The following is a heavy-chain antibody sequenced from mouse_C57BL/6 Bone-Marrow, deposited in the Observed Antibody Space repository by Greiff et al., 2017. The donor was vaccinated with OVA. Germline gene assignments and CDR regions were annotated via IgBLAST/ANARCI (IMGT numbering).Heavy chain of an antibody. CDR3: TKTFYGGAMDY. CDR1: GFTITDDY. Sequence: VQLQQSGAELVRPGASVTLSCTASGFTITDDYMHWVKQRPEQGLEWIGWIDPEEGDTEYASKFPGQATITAATSSNTAYLQLSSLTSEDTAVYYCTKTFYGGAMDYWGQGTSVTVSS. V-gene: IGHV14-4*01. D-gene: IGHD1-1*01. CDR2: IDPEEGDT. J-gene: IGHJ4*01.